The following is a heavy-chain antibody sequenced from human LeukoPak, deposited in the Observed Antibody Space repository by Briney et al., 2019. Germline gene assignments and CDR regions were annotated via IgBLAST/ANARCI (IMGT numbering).Heavy chain of an antibody. CDR1: GFTFSSYA. CDR2: ISGSGGST. V-gene: IGHV3-23*01. Sequence: GGSLRLSCAASGFTFSSYAMSWVRQAPGKGLEWVSAISGSGGSTYYADSVKGRFTISRDNSRNTLFLQMNTLRAEDTAVYYCAQGPAAGIGGGYWGQGTLVTVS. J-gene: IGHJ4*02. D-gene: IGHD6-13*01. CDR3: AQGPAAGIGGGY.